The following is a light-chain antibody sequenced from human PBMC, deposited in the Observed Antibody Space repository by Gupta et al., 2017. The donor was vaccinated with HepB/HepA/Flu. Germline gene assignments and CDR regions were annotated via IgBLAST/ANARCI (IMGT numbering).Light chain of an antibody. CDR2: KDS. V-gene: IGLV3-1*01. J-gene: IGLJ3*02. CDR3: QAWDSSTVV. Sequence: SYDLTQPAPAAVSPGQTASITRSGDKLGDKYACWHQQQPGQSPVLVIYKDSTRPSGIPERFSGSNSRNAATMTISVTQTMDEADYYCQAWDSSTVVFGGGTKLTVL. CDR1: KLGDKY.